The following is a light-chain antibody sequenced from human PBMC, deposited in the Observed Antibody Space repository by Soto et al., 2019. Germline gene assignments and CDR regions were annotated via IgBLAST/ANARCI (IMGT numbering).Light chain of an antibody. CDR2: GAF. CDR3: QYYGNSPLT. V-gene: IGKV3-20*01. Sequence: EIVLTQSPGTLSLSPGERATLSCRASQSVSNNYLAWYQQKPGQAPRLLIYGAFNGATGIPDRFSGGGSGTDFTLTITRLEPEDFAVYYCQYYGNSPLTFGQGTKVAIK. J-gene: IGKJ1*01. CDR1: QSVSNNY.